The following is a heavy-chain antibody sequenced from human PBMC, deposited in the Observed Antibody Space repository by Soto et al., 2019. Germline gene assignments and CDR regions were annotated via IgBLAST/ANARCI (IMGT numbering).Heavy chain of an antibody. CDR1: GFTFSNAW. CDR3: TTDVMRSGYDFGYYYYGMDV. V-gene: IGHV3-15*01. J-gene: IGHJ6*02. Sequence: GGSLRLSCAASGFTFSNAWMSWVRQAPGKGLEWVGRIKSKTDGGTTDYAAPVKGRFTISRDDSKNTLYLQMNSLKTEDTAFYYCTTDVMRSGYDFGYYYYGMDVWGQGTTVTVSS. D-gene: IGHD5-12*01. CDR2: IKSKTDGGTT.